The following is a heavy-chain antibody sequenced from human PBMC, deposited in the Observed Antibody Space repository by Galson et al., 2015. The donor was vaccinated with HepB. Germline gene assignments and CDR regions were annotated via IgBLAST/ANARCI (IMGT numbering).Heavy chain of an antibody. CDR2: IIPIFGTA. CDR1: GGTFSSYA. D-gene: IGHD3-22*01. Sequence: SVKVSCKASGGTFSSYAISWVRQAPGQGLEWMGGIIPIFGTANYAQKFQGRVTITADESTSTAYMELSSLRSEDTAVYYCARDRDTYYYDSSGYEYYFDYWGQGTLVTVSS. CDR3: ARDRDTYYYDSSGYEYYFDY. V-gene: IGHV1-69*13. J-gene: IGHJ4*02.